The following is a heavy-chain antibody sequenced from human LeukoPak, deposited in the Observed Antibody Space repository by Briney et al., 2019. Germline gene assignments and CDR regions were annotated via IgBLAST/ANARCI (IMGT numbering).Heavy chain of an antibody. D-gene: IGHD3-10*01. CDR3: ARYYGSGSKTVRAIDY. CDR2: IYYSGST. V-gene: IGHV4-39*01. J-gene: IGHJ4*02. CDR1: GGSVISSSDL. Sequence: SETLSLTCTVSGGSVISSSDLWVWIRQPPGKGLEWIGAIYYSGSTYYDPSLKSRINISIDTSKTQFFLRVTSVTAADTAVYYCARYYGSGSKTVRAIDYWGQGTLVIVSS.